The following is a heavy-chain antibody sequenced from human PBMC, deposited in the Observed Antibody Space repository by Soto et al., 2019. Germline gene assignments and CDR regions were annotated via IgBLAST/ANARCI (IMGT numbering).Heavy chain of an antibody. CDR3: ALGWLRLDSSGRDY. CDR2: IIPIFGTA. V-gene: IGHV1-69*01. CDR1: GGTFSSYA. Sequence: QVQLVQSGAEVKKPGSSVKVSCKASGGTFSSYAISWVRRAPGQGLEWMGGIIPIFGTANYAQKFQGRVTITADESTSTAYMGLSSLRSENRAVYYCALGWLRLDSSGRDYWGQGTLVTVSS. J-gene: IGHJ4*02. D-gene: IGHD5-12*01.